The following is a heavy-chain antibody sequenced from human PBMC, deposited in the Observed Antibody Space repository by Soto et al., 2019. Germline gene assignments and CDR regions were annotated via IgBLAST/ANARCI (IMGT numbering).Heavy chain of an antibody. D-gene: IGHD1-7*01. V-gene: IGHV4-4*02. J-gene: IGHJ4*02. Sequence: QVQLQESGPGLVKPSGTLSLTCAVSGGSFTSNNWWTWVRQPPGQGLEWIGEIYRTGSTNYNPSLTRRVTISLAKSENQFSLKVTSLTAADTAVYYCASRDPGTSVDYWGQGTLVTVSS. CDR2: IYRTGST. CDR3: ASRDPGTSVDY. CDR1: GGSFTSNNW.